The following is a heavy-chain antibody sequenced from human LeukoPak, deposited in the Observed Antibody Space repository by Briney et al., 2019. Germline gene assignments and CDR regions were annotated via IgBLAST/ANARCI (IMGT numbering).Heavy chain of an antibody. J-gene: IGHJ4*02. V-gene: IGHV4-4*07. Sequence: PSDTLSLTCTVSGGSISSYYWSWIRQPAGKGLEWIGRIYTSGSTNYNPSLKSRVTMSVDTSKNQFSLKLSSVTAADTAVYYCARDGITMVRGVILYYFDYWGQGTLVTVS. CDR1: GGSISSYY. D-gene: IGHD3-10*01. CDR2: IYTSGST. CDR3: ARDGITMVRGVILYYFDY.